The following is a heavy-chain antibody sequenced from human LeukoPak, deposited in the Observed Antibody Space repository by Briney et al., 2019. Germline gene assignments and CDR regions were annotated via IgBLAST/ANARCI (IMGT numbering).Heavy chain of an antibody. CDR1: GGSFGGYY. Sequence: SETLSLTCAVYGGSFGGYYWSWIRQPPGKGLEWIGEINHSGSTNYNPSLKSRVTISVDTSKNQFSLKLSSVTAADAAVYYCARLEGGSLYYYYYGMDVWGQGTTVTVSS. V-gene: IGHV4-34*01. CDR3: ARLEGGSLYYYYYGMDV. D-gene: IGHD1-1*01. CDR2: INHSGST. J-gene: IGHJ6*02.